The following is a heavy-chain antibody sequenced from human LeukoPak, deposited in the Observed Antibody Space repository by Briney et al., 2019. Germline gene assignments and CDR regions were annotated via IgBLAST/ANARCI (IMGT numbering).Heavy chain of an antibody. V-gene: IGHV3-48*03. Sequence: PWGSLRLSYAASGFTFISHELNWVRQAPRQALAWFSYISSSGSTIYYADSVKGRFTISRDNAKNSLYLQMNSLRAEDTAVYYCARDDTDGSGSYYIDYWGQGTLVTVSS. CDR2: ISSSGSTI. D-gene: IGHD3-10*01. CDR1: GFTFISHE. J-gene: IGHJ4*02. CDR3: ARDDTDGSGSYYIDY.